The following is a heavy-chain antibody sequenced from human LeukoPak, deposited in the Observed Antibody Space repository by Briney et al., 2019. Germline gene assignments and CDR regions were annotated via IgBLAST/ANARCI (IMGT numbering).Heavy chain of an antibody. CDR2: IYYSGST. CDR3: ARDIGYSYGYDY. CDR1: GGSISSSSYY. V-gene: IGHV4-39*07. D-gene: IGHD5-18*01. Sequence: SETLSLTCTVSGGSISSSSYYWGWIRQPPGKGLEWIGSIYYSGSTYYNPSLKSRVTISVDTSKNQFSLKLSSVTAAGTAVYYCARDIGYSYGYDYWGQGTLVTVSS. J-gene: IGHJ4*02.